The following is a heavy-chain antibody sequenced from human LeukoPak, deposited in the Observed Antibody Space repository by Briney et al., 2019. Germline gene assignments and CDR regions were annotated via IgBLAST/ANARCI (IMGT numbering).Heavy chain of an antibody. D-gene: IGHD2-2*02. Sequence: RASVKVSCKASGYTFTSYDINWVRQAPGQGLEWMGGIIPIFGTANYAQKFQGRVTITADESTSTAYMELSSLRSEDTAVYYCARARVVPAAIGNWFDPWGQGTLVTVSS. J-gene: IGHJ5*02. CDR1: GYTFTSYD. CDR3: ARARVVPAAIGNWFDP. CDR2: IIPIFGTA. V-gene: IGHV1-69*13.